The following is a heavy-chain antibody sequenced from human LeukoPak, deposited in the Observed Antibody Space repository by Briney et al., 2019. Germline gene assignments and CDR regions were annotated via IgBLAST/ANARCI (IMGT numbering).Heavy chain of an antibody. CDR3: ARVSIAALTTYYFDY. J-gene: IGHJ4*02. CDR1: GYSISSGYY. Sequence: PSETLSLTCTVSGYSISSGYYWGWIRQPPGKGLEWIGSIYHSGSTYYNPSLKSRVTISVDTSKNQFSLKLSSVTAADTAVYYCARVSIAALTTYYFDYWGQGTLVTVSS. CDR2: IYHSGST. V-gene: IGHV4-38-2*02. D-gene: IGHD6-6*01.